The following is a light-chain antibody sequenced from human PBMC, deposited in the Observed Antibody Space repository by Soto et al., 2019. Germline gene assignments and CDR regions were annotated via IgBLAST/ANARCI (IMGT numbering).Light chain of an antibody. V-gene: IGLV2-14*01. CDR1: SRDVGGYNY. CDR3: SSYTASSTWV. J-gene: IGLJ3*02. Sequence: QSALTQPASVSGSPGQSITISCTGTSRDVGGYNYVSWYQISPGKAPKLIIYEVSNRPSGVSDRFSGSRSGNTASLAISGLQPEDEADYYCSSYTASSTWVFGGGTQLTAL. CDR2: EVS.